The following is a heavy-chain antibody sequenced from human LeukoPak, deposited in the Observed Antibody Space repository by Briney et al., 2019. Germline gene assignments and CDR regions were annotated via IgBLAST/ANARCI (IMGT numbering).Heavy chain of an antibody. D-gene: IGHD3-10*01. CDR3: ARGHPLWFGELFET. CDR2: IIPIFGTA. V-gene: IGHV1-69*13. J-gene: IGHJ4*02. Sequence: SVKVSCKASGGTFSSYAISWVRQAPGQGPEWMGGIIPIFGTANYAQKFQGRVTITADESTSTAYMELSSLRSEDTAVYYCARGHPLWFGELFETWGQGTLVTVSS. CDR1: GGTFSSYA.